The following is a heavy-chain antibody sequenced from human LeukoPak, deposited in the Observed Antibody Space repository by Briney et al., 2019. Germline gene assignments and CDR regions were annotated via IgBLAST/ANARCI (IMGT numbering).Heavy chain of an antibody. CDR3: ARGSGMNYDSSGYYLDY. J-gene: IGHJ4*02. CDR1: GGSFSVYY. Sequence: ASETLSLTCAVYGGSFSVYYWSWIRQPPGKGLEWIGEINHSGSTNYNPSLKSRVTISVDTSKNQFSLKLSSVTAADTAVYYCARGSGMNYDSSGYYLDYWGQGTLVTVSS. V-gene: IGHV4-34*01. D-gene: IGHD3-22*01. CDR2: INHSGST.